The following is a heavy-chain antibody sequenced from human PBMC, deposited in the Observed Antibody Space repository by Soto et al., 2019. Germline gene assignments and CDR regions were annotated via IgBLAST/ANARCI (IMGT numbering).Heavy chain of an antibody. V-gene: IGHV1-69*13. CDR2: IIPIFGTA. J-gene: IGHJ5*02. CDR3: ARGASMGVATSGS. Sequence: SVKVSCKASGGTFSSYAISWVRQAPGQGLEWMGGIIPIFGTANYAQKFLGRVTITADESTSTAYMELSSLRSEDTAVYYCARGASMGVATSGSWGQGTLVTVSS. CDR1: GGTFSSYA. D-gene: IGHD5-12*01.